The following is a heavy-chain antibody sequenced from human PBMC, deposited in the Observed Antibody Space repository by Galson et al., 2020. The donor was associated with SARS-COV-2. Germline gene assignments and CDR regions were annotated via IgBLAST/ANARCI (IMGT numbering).Heavy chain of an antibody. J-gene: IGHJ4*02. Sequence: GESLKISCKASGYTFTSYIITWVRQAPGGGLEWMGHITTYNGNTNYAQKFQGRVTMTTDTSTSTAYMELRSLIHDDTAVYYCTRETYSDSWYDFDYWGQGTLVTVSS. CDR2: ITTYNGNT. D-gene: IGHD6-13*01. CDR1: GYTFTSYI. CDR3: TRETYSDSWYDFDY. V-gene: IGHV1-18*01.